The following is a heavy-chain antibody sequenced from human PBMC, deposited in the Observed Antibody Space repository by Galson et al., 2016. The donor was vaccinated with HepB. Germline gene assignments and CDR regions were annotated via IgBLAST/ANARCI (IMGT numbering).Heavy chain of an antibody. CDR3: ARRAGSGSYFDC. CDR1: GASMNSNF. J-gene: IGHJ4*02. V-gene: IGHV4-59*01. Sequence: ETLSLTCIVSGASMNSNFWTWIRQPPGKGLEWIGDIYFRGSTNYTPSLKSRVTVSIDASKNHFSLRLSSVTAADTAIYYCARRAGSGSYFDCWGQGALVTVSS. CDR2: IYFRGST. D-gene: IGHD1-26*01.